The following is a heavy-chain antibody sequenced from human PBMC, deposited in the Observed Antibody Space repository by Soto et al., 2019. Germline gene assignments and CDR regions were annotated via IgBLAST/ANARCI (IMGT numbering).Heavy chain of an antibody. CDR1: GGSFSGYY. D-gene: IGHD6-13*01. CDR3: ARDLSIAAAGYYYYYGMDV. CDR2: INHSGST. J-gene: IGHJ6*02. Sequence: SETLSLTCAVYGGSFSGYYWSWIRQPPGKGLEWIGEINHSGSTNYNPSLKSRVTISVDKSKNQFSLKLSSVTAADTAVYYCARDLSIAAAGYYYYYGMDVWGQGTTVTVSS. V-gene: IGHV4-34*01.